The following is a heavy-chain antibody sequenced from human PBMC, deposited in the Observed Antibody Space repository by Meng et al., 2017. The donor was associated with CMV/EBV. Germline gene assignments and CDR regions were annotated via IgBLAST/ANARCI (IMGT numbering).Heavy chain of an antibody. Sequence: QVQLGQSGADGKKPGASVKVSCKASGYTFTGYYMHWVRQAPGQGLEWMGWINPNSGGTHFVQKFQGRVTMTRDTSISTTYMELSGLRSDDTAVYYCARGIAAAGTWGWFDPWGQGTLVTVSS. V-gene: IGHV1-2*02. CDR3: ARGIAAAGTWGWFDP. CDR1: GYTFTGYY. J-gene: IGHJ5*02. CDR2: INPNSGGT. D-gene: IGHD6-13*01.